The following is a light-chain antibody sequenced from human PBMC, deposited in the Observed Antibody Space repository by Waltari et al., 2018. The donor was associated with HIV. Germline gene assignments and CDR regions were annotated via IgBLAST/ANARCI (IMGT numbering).Light chain of an antibody. CDR3: ASRTFITTVI. V-gene: IGLV2-14*03. Sequence: QSALTQPASVSGSPGQSITISCTGSSSDVGAYKYVSWYQQHPGKVPKLILYEVTNRPSGVSERFSGSKSGNTASLTISGLQAEDEADYYCASRTFITTVIFGGGTKVTVL. J-gene: IGLJ2*01. CDR2: EVT. CDR1: SSDVGAYKY.